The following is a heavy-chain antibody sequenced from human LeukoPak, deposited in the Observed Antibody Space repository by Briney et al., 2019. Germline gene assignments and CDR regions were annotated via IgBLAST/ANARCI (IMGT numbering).Heavy chain of an antibody. CDR2: INPSGGRT. CDR1: VYTFTSYY. CDR3: ARGGTTMVTFGY. Sequence: ASVKLSPEASVYTFTSYYMHSVREAPGQGLGWMGIINPSGGRTSYAQKLQGRVTMTSDTSTSTVYIELRSLLSEDTAVYYCARGGTTMVTFGYWGQGTLVTVCS. D-gene: IGHD5-18*01. J-gene: IGHJ4*01. V-gene: IGHV1-46*01.